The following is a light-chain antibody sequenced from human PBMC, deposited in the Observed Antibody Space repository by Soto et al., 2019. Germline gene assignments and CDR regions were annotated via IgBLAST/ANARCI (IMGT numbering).Light chain of an antibody. CDR1: SSDVGGYNY. J-gene: IGLJ2*01. V-gene: IGLV2-8*01. CDR2: DVN. CDR3: SSYVGSNSVI. Sequence: QSALTQPPSASGSPGQSVTISCTGTSSDVGGYNYVSWYQQHPGKAPKLMIYDVNKRPSGVPDRFSGSKSGNTASLTVSGLQAEDEADYYCSSYVGSNSVIFGGGTKLTVL.